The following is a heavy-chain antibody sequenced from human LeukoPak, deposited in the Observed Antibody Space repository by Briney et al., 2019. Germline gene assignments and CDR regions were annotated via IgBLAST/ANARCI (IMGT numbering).Heavy chain of an antibody. CDR1: GFTFNNYE. D-gene: IGHD2-2*01. Sequence: GGSLGLSCAASGFTFNNYEMNWVRQAPGKGLEWVSYISDSDSTIYYADSVKGRFTISRDNAKNSLYLQMNSLRAEDTAVYYCARGCSSTSCFDYWGQGTLVTVSS. J-gene: IGHJ4*02. CDR3: ARGCSSTSCFDY. V-gene: IGHV3-48*03. CDR2: ISDSDSTI.